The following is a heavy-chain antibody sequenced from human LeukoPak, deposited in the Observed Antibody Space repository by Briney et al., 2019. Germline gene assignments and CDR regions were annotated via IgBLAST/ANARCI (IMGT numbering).Heavy chain of an antibody. CDR1: GFTFSDYG. CDR2: ISYDGSNE. V-gene: IGHV3-30*03. D-gene: IGHD3-16*01. CDR3: VRGGYYSSSGMDV. J-gene: IGHJ6*02. Sequence: GRSLRLSCAASGFTFSDYGMHWVRQAPGKGLEWEAAISYDGSNEYFGDSLKGRSTISRDNSKNTPYLQMNRLRVEDTAVYYCVRGGYYSSSGMDVWGQGTTVTVSS.